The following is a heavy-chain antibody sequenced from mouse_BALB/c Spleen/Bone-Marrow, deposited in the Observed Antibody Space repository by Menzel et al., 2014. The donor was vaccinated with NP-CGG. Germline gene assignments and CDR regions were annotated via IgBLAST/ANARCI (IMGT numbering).Heavy chain of an antibody. J-gene: IGHJ4*01. CDR3: ARQRGYAYAMDY. CDR1: GFAFSGND. CDR2: ISSGGGCI. Sequence: EVQVVESGGGLVKPGGSLKLSCAASGFAFSGNDMSWVRQIPEKRLEWVAYISSGGGCIYYPDTVKGRFTSSRDNAKNTLYLQMNSLKSEDTAMYYCARQRGYAYAMDYWGQGTSVTVAS. V-gene: IGHV5-12-1*01. D-gene: IGHD2-2*01.